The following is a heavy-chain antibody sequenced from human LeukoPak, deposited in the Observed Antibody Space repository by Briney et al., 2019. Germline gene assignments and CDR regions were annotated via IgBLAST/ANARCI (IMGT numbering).Heavy chain of an antibody. CDR2: IRSKAYGWTT. D-gene: IGHD3-22*01. J-gene: IGHJ4*02. CDR1: GFTFGDYA. V-gene: IGHV3-49*03. CDR3: TRQGVAYYYDSTGYYPPGY. Sequence: GVLRLSCPASGFTFGDYAVSGFRQAPGKGLEWVGFIRSKAYGWTTEYAASVKGRFTISRDDSKSIAYLQMNSLKTEDTAVYYCTRQGVAYYYDSTGYYPPGYWGQGTLVTASS.